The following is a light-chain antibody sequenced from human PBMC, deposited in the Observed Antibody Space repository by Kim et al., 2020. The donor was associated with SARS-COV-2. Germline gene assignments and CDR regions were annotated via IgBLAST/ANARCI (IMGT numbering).Light chain of an antibody. CDR2: GMT. CDR3: KQCGRSTGT. J-gene: IGKJ4*01. CDR1: QSVSSCY. V-gene: IGKV3-20*01. Sequence: SPGERATVSSSARQSVSSCYAAWYRQKRGQATRPRIYGMTSRTTGIPDRSGGSGSGTGLTLTIRRLEPGVFALYYCKQCGRSTGTLGGGTKGGI.